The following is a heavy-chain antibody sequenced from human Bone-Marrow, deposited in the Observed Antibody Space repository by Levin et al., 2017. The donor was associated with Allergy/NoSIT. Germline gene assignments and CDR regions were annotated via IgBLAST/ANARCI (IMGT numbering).Heavy chain of an antibody. Sequence: RSGGSLRLSCATSKFMFDDYGMYWVRQAPGKGLEWVSGISWNSGKTHYADSVKGRFVISRDNAKNSLYLQMNSLRTEDTALYYCVKSLNTMTIHDGFDFWGQGTMVTVSA. J-gene: IGHJ3*01. CDR1: KFMFDDYG. D-gene: IGHD1/OR15-1a*01. CDR2: ISWNSGKT. CDR3: VKSLNTMTIHDGFDF. V-gene: IGHV3-9*01.